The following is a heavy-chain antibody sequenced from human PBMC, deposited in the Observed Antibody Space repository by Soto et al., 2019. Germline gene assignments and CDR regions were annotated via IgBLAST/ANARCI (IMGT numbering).Heavy chain of an antibody. CDR3: ARDSRGDAFDI. Sequence: QVQLVESGGGVVHPGRSLRLSCAASGFTFSSYGTHWVRQAPGKGLEWVAVIWYDGSNKYYADSVKGRFTISRDTSKNTLSLQRISLRAEETAVYYCARDSRGDAFDIWGQGTMVTVSS. J-gene: IGHJ3*02. CDR2: IWYDGSNK. CDR1: GFTFSSYG. V-gene: IGHV3-33*01. D-gene: IGHD6-13*01.